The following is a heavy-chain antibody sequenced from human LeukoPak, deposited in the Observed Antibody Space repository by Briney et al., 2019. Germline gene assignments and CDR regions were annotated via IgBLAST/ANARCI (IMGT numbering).Heavy chain of an antibody. CDR1: AYTFTNYY. J-gene: IGHJ4*02. V-gene: IGHV1-46*01. CDR2: INPSGGST. D-gene: IGHD3-3*01. Sequence: EASVKVSCKASAYTFTNYYIHWVRQAPGQGLEWMGIINPSGGSTSFAQKFQGRVTMTRDTSTGTVYIELSSLRSEDTAVYYCARAPDDYDFWSGPFDYWGRGTLVTVSS. CDR3: ARAPDDYDFWSGPFDY.